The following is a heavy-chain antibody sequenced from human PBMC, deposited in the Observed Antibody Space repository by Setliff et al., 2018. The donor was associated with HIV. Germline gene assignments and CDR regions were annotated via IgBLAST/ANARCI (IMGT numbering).Heavy chain of an antibody. CDR2: IHYRGST. V-gene: IGHV4-59*11. J-gene: IGHJ5*01. Sequence: CTVSGGSIRSHYWNWIRQSPGKGLEWIGYIHYRGSTNYNPSLKSRVIISVDMSKNQFSLKLTSVTAADTAVYYCARDFEASYCGGDCYSGWFDSWGQGILVTAPQ. D-gene: IGHD2-21*01. CDR1: GGSIRSHY. CDR3: ARDFEASYCGGDCYSGWFDS.